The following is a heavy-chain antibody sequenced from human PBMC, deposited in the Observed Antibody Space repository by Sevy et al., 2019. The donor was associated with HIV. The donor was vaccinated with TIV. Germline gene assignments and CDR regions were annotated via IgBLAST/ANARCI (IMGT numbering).Heavy chain of an antibody. D-gene: IGHD3-22*01. CDR2: ISAYNGNT. V-gene: IGHV1-18*01. CDR1: GYTFTSYG. J-gene: IGHJ6*02. CDR3: ARKSSSGYPKHQWGYYYYGMDV. Sequence: ASVKVSCKASGYTFTSYGISWVRQAPGQGLEWMGWISAYNGNTNYAQKLQGRVTMTTDTSRSTAYMELRSLRSDDTAVYYCARKSSSGYPKHQWGYYYYGMDVWGQGTTVTVSS.